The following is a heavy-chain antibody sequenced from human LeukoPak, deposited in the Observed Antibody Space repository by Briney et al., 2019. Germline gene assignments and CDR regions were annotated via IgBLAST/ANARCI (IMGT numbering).Heavy chain of an antibody. J-gene: IGHJ4*02. Sequence: GGSLRLSCAASGFTFSSYGMGWVRQAPGKGLEWVAVISYDGSNKYYADSVKGRFTISRDNSKNTLYLQMNSLRAEDTAVYYCAKDSGGASDYWGQGTLVTVSS. CDR3: AKDSGGASDY. CDR1: GFTFSSYG. CDR2: ISYDGSNK. V-gene: IGHV3-30*18. D-gene: IGHD1-26*01.